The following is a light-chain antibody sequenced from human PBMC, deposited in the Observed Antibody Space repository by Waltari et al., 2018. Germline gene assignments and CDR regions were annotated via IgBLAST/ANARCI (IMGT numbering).Light chain of an antibody. CDR1: SDINVDDFN. J-gene: IGLJ3*02. V-gene: IGLV5-37*01. CDR3: MFWPSNVWV. Sequence: QPVPTQPPSSSASPGESARLTCTLPSDINVDDFNIYWYQQTAGTPPRFLLYYKSDSEKATGAGVPSRSSGSKDASANAGILLISGLQSEDEADYYCMFWPSNVWVFGGGTKLTVL. CDR2: YKSDSEK.